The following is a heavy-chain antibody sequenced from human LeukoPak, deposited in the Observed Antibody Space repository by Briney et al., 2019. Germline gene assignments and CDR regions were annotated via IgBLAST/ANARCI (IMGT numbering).Heavy chain of an antibody. CDR2: IGSSGSNI. Sequence: GGPQTLPRAASGFTFSHYYTSCIRHAPEKAREGGSYIGSSGSNIYYAEYVKGRFTISRDNAKNSLYLQMNSLRAEDTAVYYCARDGMDYYYDSSDAFDIWGQGTMVTVSS. D-gene: IGHD3-22*01. J-gene: IGHJ3*02. CDR1: GFTFSHYY. V-gene: IGHV3-11*01. CDR3: ARDGMDYYYDSSDAFDI.